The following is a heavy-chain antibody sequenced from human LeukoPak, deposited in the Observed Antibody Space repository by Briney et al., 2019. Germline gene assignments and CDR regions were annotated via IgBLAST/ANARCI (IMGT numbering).Heavy chain of an antibody. Sequence: SETLSLTCTVSGGSISSSSYYWGWIRQPPGEGLEWIGSIYYSGSTYYNPSLKSRVTISVDTSKNQFSLKLSSVTAADTAVYYCARQHDYGDYNAFDIWGQGTMVTVSS. D-gene: IGHD4-17*01. CDR1: GGSISSSSYY. J-gene: IGHJ3*02. CDR2: IYYSGST. CDR3: ARQHDYGDYNAFDI. V-gene: IGHV4-39*01.